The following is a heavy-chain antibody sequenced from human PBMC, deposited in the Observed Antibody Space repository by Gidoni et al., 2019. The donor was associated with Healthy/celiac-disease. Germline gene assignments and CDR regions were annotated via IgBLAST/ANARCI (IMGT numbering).Heavy chain of an antibody. CDR2: IYYSRRT. D-gene: IGHD6-13*01. CDR3: ARVLPYSSSWYHYYYYGMDV. Sequence: QVQLQESGPGLVKPSETLSLTCPVSGGSISSYYWSWIRQPPGKGLEWIGYIYYSRRTNYNPPLKSRVTISVDTSKNQFSLKLSSVTAADTAVYYCARVLPYSSSWYHYYYYGMDVWGQGTTVTVSS. V-gene: IGHV4-59*01. CDR1: GGSISSYY. J-gene: IGHJ6*02.